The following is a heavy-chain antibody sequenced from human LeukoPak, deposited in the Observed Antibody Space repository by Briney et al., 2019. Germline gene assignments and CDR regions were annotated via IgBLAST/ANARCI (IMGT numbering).Heavy chain of an antibody. J-gene: IGHJ4*02. D-gene: IGHD6-19*01. CDR3: ARDRTRTGYSSGWYHDY. CDR2: INPNSGGT. V-gene: IGHV1-2*02. Sequence: ASVKVSCTASGYTFTGYYMHWVRQAPGQGLKWMGWINPNSGGTNYAQKFQGRVTMTRDTSISTAYMELSRLRSDDTAVYYCARDRTRTGYSSGWYHDYWGQGTLVTVSS. CDR1: GYTFTGYY.